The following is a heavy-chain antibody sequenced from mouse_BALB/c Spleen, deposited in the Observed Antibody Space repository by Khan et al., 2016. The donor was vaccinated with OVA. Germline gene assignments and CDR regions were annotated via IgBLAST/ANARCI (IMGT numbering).Heavy chain of an antibody. CDR3: VNHGSSSAWFTY. CDR2: INPSTDYT. Sequence: QIQLVQSGAELAKPGASVKMSCKASDYTFTNYWMHWVKQRPGQGLEWIGYINPSTDYTESNQKLKNKATLTADKSSSTAYMQLSSRTSEDSSVYYCVNHGSSSAWFTYWGQGTLVTVSA. V-gene: IGHV1-7*01. CDR1: DYTFTNYW. J-gene: IGHJ3*01. D-gene: IGHD1-1*01.